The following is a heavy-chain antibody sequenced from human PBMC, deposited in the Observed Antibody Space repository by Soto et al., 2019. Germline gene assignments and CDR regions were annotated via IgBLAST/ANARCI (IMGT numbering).Heavy chain of an antibody. Sequence: QVQLVQSGVEVKKPESSVRVSCKASGDTFKNSVISWVRQAPGQGLEWMGGTIPLFGTTDYAQKFQGRLTITTDESTTTAYMEVSRLTSEDTAVYYCVAELDFGKLSVVWGQGTTVIVSS. D-gene: IGHD3-10*01. CDR3: VAELDFGKLSVV. V-gene: IGHV1-69*01. CDR1: GDTFKNSV. CDR2: TIPLFGTT. J-gene: IGHJ6*02.